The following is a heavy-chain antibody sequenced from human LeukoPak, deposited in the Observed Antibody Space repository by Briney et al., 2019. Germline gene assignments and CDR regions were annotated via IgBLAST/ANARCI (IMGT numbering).Heavy chain of an antibody. J-gene: IGHJ4*02. D-gene: IGHD3-22*01. CDR1: GGSISSGDYY. V-gene: IGHV4-39*07. CDR2: IYYSGST. Sequence: SETLSLTCTVSGGSISSGDYYWSWIRQPPGKGLEWIGSIYYSGSTYYNPSLKSRVTISVDTSKNQFSLKLSSVTAADTAVYYCARDRAYYDGSGPPADWGQGTLVTVSS. CDR3: ARDRAYYDGSGPPAD.